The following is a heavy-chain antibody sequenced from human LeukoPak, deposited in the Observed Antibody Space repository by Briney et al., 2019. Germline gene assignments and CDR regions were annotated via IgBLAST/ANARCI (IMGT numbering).Heavy chain of an antibody. CDR3: ARSPASGEIDY. D-gene: IGHD2-21*01. CDR2: IYYSGST. V-gene: IGHV4-39*07. CDR1: GGSISSSSYY. J-gene: IGHJ4*02. Sequence: SETLSLTCTVSGGSISSSSYYWGWIRQPPGKGLEWIGSIYYSGSTYYNPSLKSRVTISVDTSKNQFSLKLSSVTAADTAVYYCARSPASGEIDYWGQGTLVTVSS.